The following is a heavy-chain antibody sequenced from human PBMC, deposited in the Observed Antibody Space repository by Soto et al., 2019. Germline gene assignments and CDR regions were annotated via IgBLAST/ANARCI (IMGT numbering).Heavy chain of an antibody. CDR1: GYYFTGYY. J-gene: IGHJ5*02. Sequence: QVQLVQSGAEMKKPGASVKISCKASGYYFTGYYMHWVRQAPGQGLEWMGWINPHSGFTNYAQRFKVRVTMTRDTSISTAYLEVKRLTSDDTAVYHCATNLFSSTPRGSDFDPWGQGTLVSVPS. V-gene: IGHV1-2*02. CDR2: INPHSGFT. CDR3: ATNLFSSTPRGSDFDP. D-gene: IGHD2-2*01.